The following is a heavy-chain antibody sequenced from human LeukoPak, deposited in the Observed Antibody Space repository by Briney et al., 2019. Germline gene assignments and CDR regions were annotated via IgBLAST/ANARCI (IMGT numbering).Heavy chain of an antibody. J-gene: IGHJ4*02. Sequence: SETLSLTYTVSAGSISGYYWTWIRQPPGKGLEWLGHIYYSGSTKYNPSLTSRVTISLDTSKNQFSLVLSSVTAADTAVYYCARSVAVPGTEIDFWGQGTLVTVSS. CDR1: AGSISGYY. D-gene: IGHD6-19*01. CDR2: IYYSGST. CDR3: ARSVAVPGTEIDF. V-gene: IGHV4-59*01.